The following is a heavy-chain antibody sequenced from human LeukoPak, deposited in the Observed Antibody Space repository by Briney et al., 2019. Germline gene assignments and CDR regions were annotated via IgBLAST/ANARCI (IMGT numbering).Heavy chain of an antibody. CDR3: ARRGSSGWRTSGGHWFDP. J-gene: IGHJ5*02. V-gene: IGHV4-59*08. CDR1: GGSISSYY. CDR2: IYYSGST. D-gene: IGHD6-19*01. Sequence: SETLSLTCTVSGGSISSYYWSWIRQPPGKGLEWIGYIYYSGSTNYNPSLKSRVTISVDTSKNQFSLKLSSVTAADTAVYYCARRGSSGWRTSGGHWFDPWGQGTLVTVSS.